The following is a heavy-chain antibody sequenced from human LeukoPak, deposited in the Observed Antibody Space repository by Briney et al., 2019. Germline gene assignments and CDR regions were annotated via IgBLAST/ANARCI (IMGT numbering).Heavy chain of an antibody. J-gene: IGHJ4*02. CDR2: IYSGGST. D-gene: IGHD6-13*01. V-gene: IGHV3-53*01. CDR1: GFTVGSNY. CDR3: ARARLQYSSSWYRPYYFDY. Sequence: PGGSLRLSCAASGFTVGSNYMSWVRQAPGKGLEWVSVIYSGGSTYYADSVKGRFTISRDNSKNTLYLQMNSLRAEDTAVYYCARARLQYSSSWYRPYYFDYWGQGTLVTVSS.